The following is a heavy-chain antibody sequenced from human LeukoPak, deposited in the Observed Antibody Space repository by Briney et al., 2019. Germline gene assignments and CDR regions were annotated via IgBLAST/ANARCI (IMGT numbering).Heavy chain of an antibody. D-gene: IGHD3-10*01. CDR2: INPSGGST. V-gene: IGHV1-46*01. Sequence: ASVKVSCKASGYTFTSYYMHWVRQAPGQGLEWMGIINPSGGSTSYAQKFQGRVIMTRDMSTSTVYMELSSLRSEDTAVYYCARGGITMVRGVISGTPFDPWGQGTLVTVSS. CDR3: ARGGITMVRGVISGTPFDP. CDR1: GYTFTSYY. J-gene: IGHJ5*02.